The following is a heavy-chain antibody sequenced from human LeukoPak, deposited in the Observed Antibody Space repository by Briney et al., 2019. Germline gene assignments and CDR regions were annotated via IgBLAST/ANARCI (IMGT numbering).Heavy chain of an antibody. CDR2: IGTAGDT. CDR3: AKVSRFFGGHFDY. CDR1: GFTFSSYD. D-gene: IGHD3-16*01. Sequence: GGSLRLSRAASGFTFSSYDMHWVRQATGKGLEWVSAIGTAGDTYYPGSVKGRFTISRDSSKNILYLQMNSLRAEDTAIYYCAKVSRFFGGHFDYWGQGTLVTVSS. J-gene: IGHJ4*02. V-gene: IGHV3-13*01.